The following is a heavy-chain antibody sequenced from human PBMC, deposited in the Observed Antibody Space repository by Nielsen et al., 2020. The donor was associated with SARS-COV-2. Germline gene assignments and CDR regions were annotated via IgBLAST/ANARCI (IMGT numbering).Heavy chain of an antibody. V-gene: IGHV3-21*04. CDR3: SLYDY. CDR2: ISSSSSYI. D-gene: IGHD2-2*02. J-gene: IGHJ4*02. Sequence: GESLKISCAASGFTFSSYSMNWVRQAPGKGVEWVSTISSSSSYIYYADSVKGRFTISRDNDKNSLYLQMNSLRAEDTAVYYCSLYDYWGQGTLVTVSS. CDR1: GFTFSSYS.